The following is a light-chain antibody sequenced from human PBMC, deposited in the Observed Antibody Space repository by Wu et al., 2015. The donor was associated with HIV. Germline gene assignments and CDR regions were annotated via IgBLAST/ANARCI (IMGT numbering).Light chain of an antibody. CDR1: QWISSNY. CDR3: QQYGSSPYS. Sequence: EIVLTQSPATLSLSPGERVTLSCRASQWISSNYLAWYQHKPGQSPRLLIYGAFSRPTGIPDRFSGSGSGTDFTLTISRLEPEDFAVYYCQQYGSSPYSFGQGTKLEIK. J-gene: IGKJ2*03. V-gene: IGKV3-20*01. CDR2: GAF.